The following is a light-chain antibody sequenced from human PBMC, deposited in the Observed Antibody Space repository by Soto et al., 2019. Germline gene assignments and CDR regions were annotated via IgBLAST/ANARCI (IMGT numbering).Light chain of an antibody. Sequence: IVMTQSPATVSVSPGERATLSCRTSQTVSSSLAWYQHKPGQAPRLLMYDVSARATGVPARFSGSGSGTEFPLTISILQSDDFAANYCPQYIDWPRMFGQGTTVEIK. CDR2: DVS. CDR1: QTVSSS. V-gene: IGKV3-15*01. CDR3: PQYIDWPRM. J-gene: IGKJ1*01.